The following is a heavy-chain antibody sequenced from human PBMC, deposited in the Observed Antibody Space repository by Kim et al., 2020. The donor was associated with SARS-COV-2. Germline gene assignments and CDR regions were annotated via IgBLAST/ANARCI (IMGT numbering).Heavy chain of an antibody. D-gene: IGHD5-12*01. CDR2: IYYSGST. CDR3: ARGYSGCDSNWFDP. CDR1: GGSISSGGYS. V-gene: IGHV4-30-2*01. J-gene: IGHJ5*02. Sequence: SETLSLTCAVSGGSISSGGYSWSWIRQPPGKGLEWIGYIYYSGSTYYNPSLKSRVTISVDRSKNQFSLKLSSVTAADTAVYYCARGYSGCDSNWFDPWGQGTLVTVSS.